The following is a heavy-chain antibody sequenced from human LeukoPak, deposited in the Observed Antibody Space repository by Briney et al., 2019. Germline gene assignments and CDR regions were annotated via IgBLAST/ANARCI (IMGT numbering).Heavy chain of an antibody. CDR1: GYTFTSYY. Sequence: ASVKVSCKASGYTFTSYYMHWVRQAPGQGLEWMGIINPSGGSTSYARKFQGRVTMTRDTSTSTVYMELSSLRSEDTAVYYCARSGSSGWRYYYYYGMDVWGQGTTVTVSS. D-gene: IGHD6-19*01. CDR3: ARSGSSGWRYYYYYGMDV. CDR2: INPSGGST. V-gene: IGHV1-46*01. J-gene: IGHJ6*02.